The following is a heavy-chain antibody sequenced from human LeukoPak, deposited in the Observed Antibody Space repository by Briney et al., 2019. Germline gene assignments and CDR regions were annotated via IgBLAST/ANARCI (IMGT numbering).Heavy chain of an antibody. CDR2: IDYSAST. J-gene: IGHJ3*02. CDR3: ARDSRRELLHAFDI. D-gene: IGHD1-26*01. CDR1: GGSISTYY. Sequence: SETLSLTCTVSGGSISTYYWSWIRQPPGKGLEWIAYIDYSASTNYNPSLKSRVTISVDTSKNQFSLKLSSVTAADTAVYYRARDSRRELLHAFDIWGQGTMVTVSS. V-gene: IGHV4-59*01.